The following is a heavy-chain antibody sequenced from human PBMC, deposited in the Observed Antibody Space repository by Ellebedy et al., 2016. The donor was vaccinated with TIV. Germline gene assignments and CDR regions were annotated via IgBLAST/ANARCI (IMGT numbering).Heavy chain of an antibody. CDR1: RFTVSSNF. Sequence: PGGSLRLSCEGFRFTVSSNFMTWVRQAPGKGPAWVSGIDSGGKTFYADSVKGRFTISRDNSKNTVFLQRNSLRPEDTAVYYCAAGLRFGDLVPFDPWGQGTLVTVSS. V-gene: IGHV3-66*01. J-gene: IGHJ5*02. CDR3: AAGLRFGDLVPFDP. D-gene: IGHD3-10*01. CDR2: IDSGGKT.